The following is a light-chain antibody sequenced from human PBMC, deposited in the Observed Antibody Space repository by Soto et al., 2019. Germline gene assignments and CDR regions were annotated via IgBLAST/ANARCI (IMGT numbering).Light chain of an antibody. CDR2: DAF. Sequence: EIVLTQSPATLSLSPGERATLSCRASQSVSVYLAWYQQKPGQAPRLLISDAFNRATGIPARFSGSGSGTDFTLTITSLEPDDFAVYYCQQRSNWPLTFGGGTKVDIK. CDR3: QQRSNWPLT. J-gene: IGKJ4*01. CDR1: QSVSVY. V-gene: IGKV3-11*01.